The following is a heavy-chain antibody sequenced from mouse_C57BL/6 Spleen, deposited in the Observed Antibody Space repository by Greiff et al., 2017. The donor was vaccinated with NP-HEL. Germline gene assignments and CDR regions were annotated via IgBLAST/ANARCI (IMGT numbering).Heavy chain of an antibody. CDR3: ARQWSNYEAMDY. V-gene: IGHV1-63*01. CDR2: IYPGGGYT. CDR1: GCTFTNYW. Sequence: QVQLQQSGAELVRPGTSVKMSCKASGCTFTNYWIGWAKQRPGHGLEWIGDIYPGGGYTNYNEKFKGKATLTADKSSSTAYMQFSSLTSEDSAIYYCARQWSNYEAMDYWGQGTSVTVSS. J-gene: IGHJ4*01. D-gene: IGHD2-5*01.